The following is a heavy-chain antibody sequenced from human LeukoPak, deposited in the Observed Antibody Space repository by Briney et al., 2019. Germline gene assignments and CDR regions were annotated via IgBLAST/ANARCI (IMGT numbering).Heavy chain of an antibody. Sequence: GESLKISCLGSGYSFTSYWIGWVRQMPGKGLEWMGIIYPGDSDTRYSPSFQGQVTISADKSISTAYLQWSSLKASDTAMYYCARHTGKWELQAGGNDYWGQGTLVTVSS. CDR1: GYSFTSYW. CDR3: ARHTGKWELQAGGNDY. J-gene: IGHJ4*02. D-gene: IGHD1-26*01. V-gene: IGHV5-51*01. CDR2: IYPGDSDT.